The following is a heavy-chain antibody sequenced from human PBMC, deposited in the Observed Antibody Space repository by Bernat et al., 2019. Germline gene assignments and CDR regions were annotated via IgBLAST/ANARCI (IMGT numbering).Heavy chain of an antibody. CDR2: ISNDGNNQ. D-gene: IGHD5-24*01. V-gene: IGHV3-30*18. CDR3: AKILERSTIWNAFDI. CDR1: GFTFSSYG. J-gene: IGHJ3*02. Sequence: VQLLESGGGLVQPGRSLRLSCAASGFTFSSYGMHWVRQAPGKGLEWVTVISNDGNNQYYADSVKGRFTISRDNFKNTLYLQMNSLRAEDTAVYFCAKILERSTIWNAFDIWGQGTTVTVSS.